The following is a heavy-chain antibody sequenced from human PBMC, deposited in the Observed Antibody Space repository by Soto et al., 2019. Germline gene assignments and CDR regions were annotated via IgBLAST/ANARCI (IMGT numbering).Heavy chain of an antibody. CDR1: GFTFSSYW. CDR2: IKQDGSEK. Sequence: EVQLVESGGGLVQPGGSLRLSCAASGFTFSSYWMSWVRQAPGKGLEWVANIKQDGSEKYYVDSVKGRFTISRDNAKNSLYLQMNSLRAEDTAVYYCAIIADYYDSSGTLGTRGYWGQGTLVTVSS. CDR3: AIIADYYDSSGTLGTRGY. V-gene: IGHV3-7*03. D-gene: IGHD3-22*01. J-gene: IGHJ4*02.